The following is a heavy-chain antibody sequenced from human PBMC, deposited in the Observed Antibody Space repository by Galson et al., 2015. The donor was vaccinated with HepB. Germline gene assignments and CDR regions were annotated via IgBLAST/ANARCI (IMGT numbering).Heavy chain of an antibody. CDR2: ISYDGSNK. CDR3: AKGERALMVRGVPFDY. J-gene: IGHJ4*02. D-gene: IGHD3-10*01. CDR1: GFTFSSYG. Sequence: SLRLSCAASGFTFSSYGMHWVRQAPGKGLEWVAVISYDGSNKYYADSVKGRFTISRDNSKNTLYLQMNSLRAEDTAVYYCAKGERALMVRGVPFDYWGQGTLVTVSS. V-gene: IGHV3-30*18.